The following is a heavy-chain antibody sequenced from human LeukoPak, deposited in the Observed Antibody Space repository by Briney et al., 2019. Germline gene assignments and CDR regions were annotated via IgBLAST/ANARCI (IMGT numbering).Heavy chain of an antibody. V-gene: IGHV1-69*04. Sequence: SVKVSCKASGGTFSSYAISWVRQAPGQRLEWMGRIIPILGIANYAQKFQGRVTITADKSTSTAYMELSSLRSEDTAVYYCARGLSLDYDSSGYYDYWGQGTLVTVSS. CDR2: IIPILGIA. J-gene: IGHJ4*02. CDR1: GGTFSSYA. D-gene: IGHD3-22*01. CDR3: ARGLSLDYDSSGYYDY.